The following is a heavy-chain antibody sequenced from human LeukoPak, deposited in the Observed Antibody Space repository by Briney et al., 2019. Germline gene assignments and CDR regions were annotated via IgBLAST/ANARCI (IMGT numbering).Heavy chain of an antibody. V-gene: IGHV4-4*07. Sequence: PSETLSLTCTVSGASINSYYWNWIRQPAGKGLEWIGRSYISGSTDYNPSLKSRVTVSVDTSMNQFSLKLTSVTAADTAVYYCARDQELGFWGQGTLVTVPS. CDR3: ARDQELGF. CDR1: GASINSYY. D-gene: IGHD3-10*01. CDR2: SYISGST. J-gene: IGHJ4*02.